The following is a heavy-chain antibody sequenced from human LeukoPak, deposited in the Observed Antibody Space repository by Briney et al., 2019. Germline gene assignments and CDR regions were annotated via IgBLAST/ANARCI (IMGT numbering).Heavy chain of an antibody. J-gene: IGHJ4*02. V-gene: IGHV3-23*01. Sequence: PGGSLRLSCTSSGFTFYNYWMHWVRQAPGKGLVWVSAISGSGGSTYYADSVKGRFTISRDNSKNTLYLQMNSLRAEDTAVYYCARDLARSYEGGGIDYWGQGTLVTVSS. CDR3: ARDLARSYEGGGIDY. CDR1: GFTFYNYW. D-gene: IGHD3-16*01. CDR2: ISGSGGST.